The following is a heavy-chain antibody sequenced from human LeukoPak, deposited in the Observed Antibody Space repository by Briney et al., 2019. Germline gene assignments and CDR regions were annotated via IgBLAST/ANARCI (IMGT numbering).Heavy chain of an antibody. J-gene: IGHJ4*02. CDR1: GFTFSSYG. CDR2: ISGSGGST. V-gene: IGHV3-23*01. D-gene: IGHD3-10*01. CDR3: ARGSGSLLDY. Sequence: GGSLRLSCAASGFTFSSYGMSWVRQAPGKGLEWVSAISGSGGSTYYADSVKGRLTISRDNSKNTLYLQMNSLSAEDTAVYYCARGSGSLLDYWGQGTLVTVYS.